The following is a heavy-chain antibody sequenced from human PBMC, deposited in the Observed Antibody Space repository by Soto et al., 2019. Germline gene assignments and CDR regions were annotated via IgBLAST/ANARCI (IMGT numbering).Heavy chain of an antibody. CDR2: IYYSGST. CDR3: ASPGITGTTWVDY. Sequence: SETLSLTCTVSGGSISSSSYYWGWIRQPPGKGLEWIGSIYYSGSTYYNPSLKSRVTISVDTSKNQFSLKLSSVTAADTAVYYCASPGITGTTWVDYWGQGTLVTVSS. J-gene: IGHJ4*02. CDR1: GGSISSSSYY. D-gene: IGHD1-7*01. V-gene: IGHV4-39*01.